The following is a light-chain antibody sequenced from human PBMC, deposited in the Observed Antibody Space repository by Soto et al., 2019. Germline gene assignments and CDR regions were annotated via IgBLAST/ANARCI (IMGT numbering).Light chain of an antibody. V-gene: IGLV2-11*01. CDR2: DVS. J-gene: IGLJ2*01. CDR3: CSYAGSYNLV. CDR1: SSDVGGYNY. Sequence: QSALTQPRSVSGSPGQSVTISCTGTSSDVGGYNYVSWYQQHPGKAPKLMIYDVSKRPSGVPDRFSGSKSGITASLTISGLEAEDEADYYCCSYAGSYNLVFGGGTKVTVL.